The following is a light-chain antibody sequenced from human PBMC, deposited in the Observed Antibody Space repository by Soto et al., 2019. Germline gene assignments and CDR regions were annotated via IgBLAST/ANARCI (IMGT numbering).Light chain of an antibody. Sequence: MVMTQSPATLSVSPCDIATLSCRASQSVSGYVAWYQQKPGQAPRLLIYDASSRANGIPARFTGSGSGTDFSLTISSLEPEDFAVYYCQQRGTWPTFGQGTKVDIK. CDR3: QQRGTWPT. CDR2: DAS. V-gene: IGKV3-11*01. J-gene: IGKJ1*01. CDR1: QSVSGY.